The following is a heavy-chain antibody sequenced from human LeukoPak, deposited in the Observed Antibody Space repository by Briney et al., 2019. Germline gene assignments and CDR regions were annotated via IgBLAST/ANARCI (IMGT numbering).Heavy chain of an antibody. CDR1: GFTFSSYA. V-gene: IGHV3-23*01. J-gene: IGHJ4*02. Sequence: PGGSLRLSCAASGFTFSSYAMSWVRQAPGKGLEWVSAISGSGGSTYYADSVKGRFTISRDNSKNTLYLQMNSLRAEDTAVYYCAKTPGLLGFGSSDYWGQGTLVTVSS. CDR3: AKTPGLLGFGSSDY. D-gene: IGHD3-10*01. CDR2: ISGSGGST.